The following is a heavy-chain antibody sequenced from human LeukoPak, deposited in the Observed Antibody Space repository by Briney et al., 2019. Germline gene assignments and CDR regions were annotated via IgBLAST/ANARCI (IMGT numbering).Heavy chain of an antibody. CDR3: ARAVREVIAAHFDY. J-gene: IGHJ4*02. V-gene: IGHV4-59*12. Sequence: SETLSLTCTVSGGSISSYYRSWIRQPPGKGLEWIGYIYYSGSTNYNPSLKSRVTISVDTSKNQFSLKLSSVTAADTAVYYCARAVREVIAAHFDYWGQGTLVTVSS. CDR2: IYYSGST. CDR1: GGSISSYY. D-gene: IGHD6-6*01.